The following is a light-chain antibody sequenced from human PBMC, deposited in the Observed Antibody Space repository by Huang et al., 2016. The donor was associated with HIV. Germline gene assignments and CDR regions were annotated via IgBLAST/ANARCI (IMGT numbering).Light chain of an antibody. CDR2: DAS. V-gene: IGKV1-33*01. Sequence: DIQMTQSPSSLSASVGDRVTITCQASQDITNYLNWYQQKPGKAPKLLIYDASNLETGVPSRFSGSGSGTDFTFTISSLQPEDIATYYCQQYDNPALTFGRGTKVEI. CDR1: QDITNY. J-gene: IGKJ4*01. CDR3: QQYDNPALT.